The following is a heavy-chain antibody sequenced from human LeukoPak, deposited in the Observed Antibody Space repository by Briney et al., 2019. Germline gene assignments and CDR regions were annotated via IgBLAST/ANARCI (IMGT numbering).Heavy chain of an antibody. CDR1: GYTFIDYY. CDR2: INPNSGGT. Sequence: ASVKVSCKASGYTFIDYYIHWVRRAPGQGLEWMGRINPNSGGTNYAQKFQGRVTMTRDTSMDTAYMELRRLKSDDTAVYYCARDVSSSWSEKNNWFDPWGQGTLVAVSS. J-gene: IGHJ5*02. V-gene: IGHV1-2*06. CDR3: ARDVSSSWSEKNNWFDP. D-gene: IGHD6-13*01.